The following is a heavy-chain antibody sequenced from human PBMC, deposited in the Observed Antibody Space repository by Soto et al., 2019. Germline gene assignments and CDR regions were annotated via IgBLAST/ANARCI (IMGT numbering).Heavy chain of an antibody. CDR1: GYTLTELS. CDR2: FDPEDGET. CDR3: KARGSSWSDDAFDI. V-gene: IGHV1-24*01. Sequence: ASVKVSCKVSGYTLTELSMHWVRQAPGKGLEWMGGFDPEDGETIYAQKFQGRVTMTKDTSTNTVYMELSSLRSEDTAVYYCKARGSSWSDDAFDIWGQGTMVTVSS. D-gene: IGHD6-13*01. J-gene: IGHJ3*02.